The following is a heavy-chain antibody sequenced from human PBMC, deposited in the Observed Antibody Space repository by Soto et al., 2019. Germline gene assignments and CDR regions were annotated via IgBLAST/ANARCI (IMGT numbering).Heavy chain of an antibody. V-gene: IGHV3-23*01. CDR1: GFTFSNYA. D-gene: IGHD3-22*01. Sequence: PGGSLRLSCAASGFTFSNYAMSWVRQAPGKGLEWVSSITGSGDYTYYADSVKGRFTISRDNSKNTLYLQMNSLRAEDTAVYGCAKARYYDSTGYLYYFDYWGQGTLVTV. CDR2: ITGSGDYT. CDR3: AKARYYDSTGYLYYFDY. J-gene: IGHJ4*02.